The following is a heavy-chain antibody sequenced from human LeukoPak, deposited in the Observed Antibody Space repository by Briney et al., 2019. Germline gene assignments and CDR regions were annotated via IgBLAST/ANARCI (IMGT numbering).Heavy chain of an antibody. Sequence: PSETLSLTCTVSGGSISTSSYYWGWIRQPPGKGLEWIGNIYYSGSTYYNPSLKSRVTISVDTSKNQFSLKLSSVTAADTAVYYCARWVTTDMVDDAFDIWGQGTMVTVSS. CDR1: GGSISTSSYY. V-gene: IGHV4-39*07. J-gene: IGHJ3*02. CDR3: ARWVTTDMVDDAFDI. D-gene: IGHD5-18*01. CDR2: IYYSGST.